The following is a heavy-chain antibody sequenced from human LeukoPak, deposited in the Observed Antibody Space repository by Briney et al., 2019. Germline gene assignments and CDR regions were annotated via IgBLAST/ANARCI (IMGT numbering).Heavy chain of an antibody. CDR2: IYSGGST. J-gene: IGHJ6*02. CDR1: GFTVSSNY. V-gene: IGHV3-53*01. D-gene: IGHD6-19*01. CDR3: AGRSGRGYYYGMDV. Sequence: GGSLRLSCAASGFTVSSNYMSWVRQAPGKGLEWVSVIYSGGSTYYADSVKGRFTISRDNSKNTLYLQMNSLRAEDTAVYYCAGRSGRGYYYGMDVWGQGTTVTVSS.